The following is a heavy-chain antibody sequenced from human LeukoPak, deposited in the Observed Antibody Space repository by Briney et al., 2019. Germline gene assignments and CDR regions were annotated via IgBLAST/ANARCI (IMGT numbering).Heavy chain of an antibody. CDR3: ARGLMWHVY. CDR1: GFTFSSYW. Sequence: QPGGSLRLSCAASGFTFSSYWMTWVRQAPGKGLEWVANIGEDGSEKYYVDSVKGRFTISRDNAKNSLFLQMNSLRAEDTAVYFCARGLMWHVYWGQGTLVTVSS. J-gene: IGHJ4*02. V-gene: IGHV3-7*05. D-gene: IGHD2-21*01. CDR2: IGEDGSEK.